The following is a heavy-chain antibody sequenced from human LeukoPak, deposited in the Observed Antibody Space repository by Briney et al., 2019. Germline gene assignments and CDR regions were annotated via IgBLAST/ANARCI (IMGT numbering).Heavy chain of an antibody. CDR3: ARDLGIVVVPAAILSY. CDR2: ISGSGGST. D-gene: IGHD2-2*02. J-gene: IGHJ4*02. V-gene: IGHV3-23*01. Sequence: SGGSLRLSCAASGFTFSSYAMSWVRQAPGKGLEWVSAISGSGGSTYYADSVKGRFTISRDNSKNTLYLQMNSLRAEDTAVYYCARDLGIVVVPAAILSYWGQGTLVTVSS. CDR1: GFTFSSYA.